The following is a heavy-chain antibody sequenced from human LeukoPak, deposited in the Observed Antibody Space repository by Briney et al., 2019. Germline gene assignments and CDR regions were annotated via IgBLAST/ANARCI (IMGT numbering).Heavy chain of an antibody. CDR2: VDYSGTT. Sequence: PSETLSLTCTVSGGSIISYFWTWIRQPPGKGLEWIANVDYSGTTKYNPSLKSRVTISVDPSKSQFSLRLSSVTAADTAVYYCARGWGYCSGGNCYFTYFDYWGQGALVTVSS. D-gene: IGHD2-15*01. J-gene: IGHJ4*02. V-gene: IGHV4-59*01. CDR1: GGSIISYF. CDR3: ARGWGYCSGGNCYFTYFDY.